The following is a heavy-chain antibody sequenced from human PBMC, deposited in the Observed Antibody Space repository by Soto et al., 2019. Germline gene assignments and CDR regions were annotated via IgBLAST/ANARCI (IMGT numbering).Heavy chain of an antibody. CDR3: ARDRRAEWSHRAGFDY. J-gene: IGHJ4*02. D-gene: IGHD3-3*01. CDR2: ISSSGSTI. V-gene: IGHV3-11*01. CDR1: GFTFSDYY. Sequence: GGSLRLSCAASGFTFSDYYMSWIRQAPGKGLEWVSYISSSGSTIYYADSVKGRFTISRDNAKNSLYLQMNSLRAEDTAVYYCARDRRAEWSHRAGFDYWGQGTLVTVSS.